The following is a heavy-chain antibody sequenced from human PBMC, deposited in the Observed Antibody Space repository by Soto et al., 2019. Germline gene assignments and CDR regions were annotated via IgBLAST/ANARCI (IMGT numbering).Heavy chain of an antibody. CDR1: GGSISSSSYY. J-gene: IGHJ4*02. CDR3: ARQGQGEAAAGVDY. D-gene: IGHD6-13*01. CDR2: IYYSGST. Sequence: QLQLQESGPGLVKPSETLSLTCTVSGGSISSSSYYWGWIRQPPGKGLEWIGSIYYSGSTYYNPSLTSRVTISVDTSKNQFSLKLSSVTAADTAVYYCARQGQGEAAAGVDYWGQGTLVTVSS. V-gene: IGHV4-39*01.